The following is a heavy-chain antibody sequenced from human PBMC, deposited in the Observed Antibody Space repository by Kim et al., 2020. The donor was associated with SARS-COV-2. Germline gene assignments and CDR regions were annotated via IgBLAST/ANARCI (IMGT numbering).Heavy chain of an antibody. D-gene: IGHD1-26*01. CDR2: ISYDGSNK. V-gene: IGHV3-30*18. CDR3: EKSFSGSYFGYDY. CDR1: GFTFNTYG. J-gene: IGHJ4*02. Sequence: GGSLRLSCAASGFTFNTYGMHWVRQPPGKGLEWVAVISYDGSNKYYADSVKGRFTISRDNSKNTLYLQMNSLRIEDTAVYYCEKSFSGSYFGYDYWGQGTLVTVSS.